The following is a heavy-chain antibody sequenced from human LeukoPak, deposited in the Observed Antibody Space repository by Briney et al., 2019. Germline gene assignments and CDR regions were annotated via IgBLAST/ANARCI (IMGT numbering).Heavy chain of an antibody. CDR2: IKQDGSEK. CDR1: GFTFSSYW. CDR3: ARGPVWGVRAFDY. Sequence: GGSLRLSCAASGFTFSSYWMSWVRQAPGKGLEWVANIKQDGSEKYYVDSVKGRFTISRDNAKNSLYLQMNSLRAEDTAVYYCARGPVWGVRAFDYWGQGTLVTVSS. D-gene: IGHD3-10*01. J-gene: IGHJ4*02. V-gene: IGHV3-7*01.